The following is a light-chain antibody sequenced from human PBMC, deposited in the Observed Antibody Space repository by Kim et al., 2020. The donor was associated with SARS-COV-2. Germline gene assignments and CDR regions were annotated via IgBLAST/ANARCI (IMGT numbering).Light chain of an antibody. V-gene: IGKV3-20*01. Sequence: EVVLTQSPGTLSLSQGERATLSCRASQSVSSIYLAWYQQKPGQSPRLLIYGASSRATGIPDRFSGSGSGTDFTLTISRLEPEDFAVYYCQQYGSTPITFGQGTRLEIK. CDR2: GAS. CDR3: QQYGSTPIT. J-gene: IGKJ5*01. CDR1: QSVSSIY.